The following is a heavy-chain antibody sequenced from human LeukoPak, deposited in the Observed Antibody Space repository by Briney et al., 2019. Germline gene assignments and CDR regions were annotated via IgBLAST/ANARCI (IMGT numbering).Heavy chain of an antibody. CDR3: ARALSSSSDFDC. CDR2: IYYSGST. D-gene: IGHD6-6*01. CDR1: GGSISSYY. J-gene: IGHJ4*02. Sequence: SETLSLTCTVSGGSISSYYWSWIRQPPGKGLEWIGYIYYSGSTNYNPSLKSRVTISVDTSKNQFSLKLSSVTAADTAVYYCARALSSSSDFDCWGQGTLVTVSS. V-gene: IGHV4-59*08.